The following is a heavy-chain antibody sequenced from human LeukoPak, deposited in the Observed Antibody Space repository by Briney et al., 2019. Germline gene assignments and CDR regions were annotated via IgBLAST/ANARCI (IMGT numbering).Heavy chain of an antibody. D-gene: IGHD3-10*01. V-gene: IGHV4-39*07. CDR2: LYYTGNT. CDR3: ARATYQFGETFDY. CDR1: GGSISSSTYY. Sequence: SETLSLTCTVSGGSISSSTYYWGWIRQPPGKGLEWIGSLYYTGNTYYNPSLKSRVTISVDTSKNQFSLKLSSVTAADTAVYYCARATYQFGETFDYWGQGTLVTVSS. J-gene: IGHJ4*02.